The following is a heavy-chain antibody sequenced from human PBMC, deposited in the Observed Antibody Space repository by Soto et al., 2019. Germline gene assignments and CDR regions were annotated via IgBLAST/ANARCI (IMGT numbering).Heavy chain of an antibody. Sequence: PGGSLRLSCAASGFTFSSYAMSWVRQAPGKGLDWVSAISGSGGSTYYADSVKGRFTISRDNSKNTLYLQMNSLRAEDTAVYYCAKDHAGRYYYDSSGYPFDYWGQGTLVTVSS. D-gene: IGHD3-22*01. CDR1: GFTFSSYA. CDR3: AKDHAGRYYYDSSGYPFDY. V-gene: IGHV3-23*01. J-gene: IGHJ4*02. CDR2: ISGSGGST.